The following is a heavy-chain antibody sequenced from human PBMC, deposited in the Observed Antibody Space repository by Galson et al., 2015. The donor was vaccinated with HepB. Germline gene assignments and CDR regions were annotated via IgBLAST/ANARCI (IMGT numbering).Heavy chain of an antibody. Sequence: SVKVSCKASGYTFTSYYMHWVRQAPGQGLEWMGIINPSGGSTSYAQKLQGRVTMTRDTSTSTVYMELSSPRSEDTAVYYCARAKALGGSSGWFGPFDYWGQGTLVTVSS. V-gene: IGHV1-46*04. CDR3: ARAKALGGSSGWFGPFDY. D-gene: IGHD6-19*01. J-gene: IGHJ4*02. CDR2: INPSGGST. CDR1: GYTFTSYY.